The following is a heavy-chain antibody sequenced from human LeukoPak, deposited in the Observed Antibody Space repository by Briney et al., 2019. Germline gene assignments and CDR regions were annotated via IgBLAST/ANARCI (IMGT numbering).Heavy chain of an antibody. CDR1: GFTFSSNY. CDR3: AKDRVAAAGYFDY. V-gene: IGHV3-23*01. CDR2: ISGGGGST. D-gene: IGHD6-13*01. J-gene: IGHJ4*02. Sequence: GGSLRLSCAASGFTFSSNYMSWVRQAPGKGLEWVSAISGGGGSTYYADSVKGRFTISRDNSKNTLYLQMNSLRAEDTAVYYCAKDRVAAAGYFDYWGQGTLVTVSS.